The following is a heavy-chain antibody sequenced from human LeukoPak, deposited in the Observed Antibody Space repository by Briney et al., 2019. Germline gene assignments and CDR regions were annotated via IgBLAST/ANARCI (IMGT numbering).Heavy chain of an antibody. Sequence: GSLRLSCAASGFTFSSCAMSWVRQAPGKGLEWVSAISGSGGSTYYADSVKGRFTISRDNSKNTLYLQMNSLRAEDTAVYYCAKTPRSYYYDSSGYSPYFDYWGQGTLVTVSS. CDR2: ISGSGGST. D-gene: IGHD3-22*01. J-gene: IGHJ4*02. V-gene: IGHV3-23*01. CDR3: AKTPRSYYYDSSGYSPYFDY. CDR1: GFTFSSCA.